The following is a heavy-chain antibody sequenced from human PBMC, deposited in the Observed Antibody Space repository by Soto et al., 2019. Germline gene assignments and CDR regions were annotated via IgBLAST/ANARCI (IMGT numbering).Heavy chain of an antibody. CDR3: AKEMCPRTVLDSSSPWGDY. CDR2: MSYAGTYK. Sequence: GGSLRLSCAVSGFTFSDYGMHWVRQAPGKGLEWVAVMSYAGTYKYYADSVKGRFTISRDLSGNTLFLQMNSLRLEDTAVYFCAKEMCPRTVLDSSSPWGDYWGQGTLVTVS. CDR1: GFTFSDYG. D-gene: IGHD6-6*01. V-gene: IGHV3-30*18. J-gene: IGHJ4*02.